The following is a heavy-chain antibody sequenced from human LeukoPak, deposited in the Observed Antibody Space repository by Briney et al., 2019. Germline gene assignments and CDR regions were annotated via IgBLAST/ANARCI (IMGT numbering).Heavy chain of an antibody. CDR3: ARDRKVLRFLEWLLWNPFDY. CDR1: GYTFTSYG. V-gene: IGHV1-18*01. D-gene: IGHD3-3*01. J-gene: IGHJ4*02. CDR2: ISAYNGNT. Sequence: ASVKVSCKASGYTFTSYGISWVRQAPGQGLEWMGWISAYNGNTNYAQKLQGRVTTTTDTSTSTAYMELRSLRSDDTAVYYCARDRKVLRFLEWLLWNPFDYWGQGTLVTVSS.